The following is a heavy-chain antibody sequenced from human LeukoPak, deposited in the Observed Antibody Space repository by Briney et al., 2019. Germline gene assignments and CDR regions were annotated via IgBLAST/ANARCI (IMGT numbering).Heavy chain of an antibody. J-gene: IGHJ5*02. V-gene: IGHV4-34*01. Sequence: KPSETLSLTCAVYGGSFSGYNWSWIRRPPGKGLEWIGEINHSGSTNYNPSLKSRVTISVDTSKNQFSLKLSSVTAADTAVYYCARYHGGGSNWFDPWGQGTLVTVSS. D-gene: IGHD3-16*01. CDR3: ARYHGGGSNWFDP. CDR2: INHSGST. CDR1: GGSFSGYN.